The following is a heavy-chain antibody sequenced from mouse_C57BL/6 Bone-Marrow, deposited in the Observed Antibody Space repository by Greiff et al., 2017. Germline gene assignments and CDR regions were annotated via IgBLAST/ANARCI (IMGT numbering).Heavy chain of an antibody. CDR3: ARGGYDWTEFDY. J-gene: IGHJ2*01. CDR1: GYTFTSYW. Sequence: QVQLQQSGAELVMPGASVKLSCKASGYTFTSYWMHWVKQRPGQGLEWIGEIDPSDSYTNYNQKFKGKSTLTVDKSYSTAYMQLSSLTSEDSAVYYGARGGYDWTEFDYWGQGTTLTVSS. CDR2: IDPSDSYT. V-gene: IGHV1-69*01. D-gene: IGHD2-2*01.